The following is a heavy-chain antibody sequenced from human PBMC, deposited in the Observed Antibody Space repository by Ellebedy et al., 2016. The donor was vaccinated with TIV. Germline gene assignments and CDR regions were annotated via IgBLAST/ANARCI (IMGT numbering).Heavy chain of an antibody. Sequence: SETLSLXXTVSGGSIRSSSSYWGWIRQPPGKGLEWIANIYYSGNTYYNPSLKSRVTISVDTSKNQFSLKLSSLTAADTAVYHCARHLLRDYYGSGSPNYWYFDLWGRGTLVTVSS. CDR1: GGSIRSSSSY. J-gene: IGHJ2*01. CDR2: IYYSGNT. V-gene: IGHV4-39*01. CDR3: ARHLLRDYYGSGSPNYWYFDL. D-gene: IGHD3-10*01.